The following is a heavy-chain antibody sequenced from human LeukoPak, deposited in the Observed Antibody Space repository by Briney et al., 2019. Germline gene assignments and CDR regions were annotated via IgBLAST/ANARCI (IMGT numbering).Heavy chain of an antibody. CDR2: ISAYNGNT. CDR1: GYTFTGYY. CDR3: ASSFNNWGESDY. J-gene: IGHJ4*02. V-gene: IGHV1-18*04. D-gene: IGHD7-27*01. Sequence: ASVKVSCKASGYTFTGYYMHWVRRAPGQGLEWMGWISAYNGNTNYAQKLQGRVTMTTDTSTSTAYMELRSLRSDDTAVYYCASSFNNWGESDYWGQGTLVTVSS.